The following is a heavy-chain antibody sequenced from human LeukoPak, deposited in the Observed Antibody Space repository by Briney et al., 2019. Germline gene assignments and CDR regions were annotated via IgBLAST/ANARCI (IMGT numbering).Heavy chain of an antibody. CDR2: ISYDGSNK. D-gene: IGHD2-2*01. J-gene: IGHJ5*02. CDR3: AKDAVPAFDP. V-gene: IGHV3-30*18. CDR1: GFTFSTYA. Sequence: GESLRLSCAASGFTFSTYAMNWVRQAPGKGLEWVAVISYDGSNKYYADSVKGRFTISRDNSKNTLYLQMNSLRAEDTAVYYCAKDAVPAFDPWGQGTLVTVSS.